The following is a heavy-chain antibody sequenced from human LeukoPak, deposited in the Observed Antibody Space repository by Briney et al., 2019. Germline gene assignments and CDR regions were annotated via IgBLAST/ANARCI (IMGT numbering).Heavy chain of an antibody. CDR1: GYTFTTYG. CDR2: TSAYNDKT. V-gene: IGHV1-18*01. Sequence: ASVKVSCKASGYTFTTYGISWVRQAPGQGLEWMGWTSAYNDKTKYAQKLEGRVTMTTDTSTSTAYMEMRSLRSDDTAVYYCARLKIPRPWGRMASYYHYTMDVWGQGTTVTVFS. CDR3: ARLKIPRPWGRMASYYHYTMDV. D-gene: IGHD3-16*01. J-gene: IGHJ6*02.